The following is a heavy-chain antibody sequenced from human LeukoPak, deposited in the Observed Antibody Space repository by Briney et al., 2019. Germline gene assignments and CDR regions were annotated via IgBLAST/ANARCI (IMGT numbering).Heavy chain of an antibody. V-gene: IGHV3-74*01. Sequence: ETLSLTCAVSGGSISSSNWWSWVRQAPGKGLVWVSRINSDGITTSYADSVRGRFTISRDNAKNTLYLQMNSLRAEDTAVYYCARTFGDDWFDPWGQGTLATVSS. D-gene: IGHD3-10*01. CDR1: GGSISSSNW. CDR2: INSDGITT. J-gene: IGHJ5*02. CDR3: ARTFGDDWFDP.